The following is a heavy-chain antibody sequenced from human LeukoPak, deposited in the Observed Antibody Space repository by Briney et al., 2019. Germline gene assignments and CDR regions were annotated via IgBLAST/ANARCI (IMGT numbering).Heavy chain of an antibody. D-gene: IGHD2-15*01. J-gene: IGHJ4*02. CDR2: IGATGVDT. V-gene: IGHV3-23*01. CDR3: AKGSAGSCYSCLNY. CDR1: GFTFSNYG. Sequence: GGSLRLSCAASGFTFSNYGMSWVRQAPGKGLEEVSLIGATGVDTYYADSVKGRFIISRDNSKNIVYLQMKSLRAEDTAVYYCAKGSAGSCYSCLNYWGQGILVTVSS.